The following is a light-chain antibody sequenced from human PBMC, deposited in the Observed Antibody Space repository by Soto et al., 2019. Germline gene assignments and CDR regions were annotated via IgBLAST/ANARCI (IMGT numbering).Light chain of an antibody. V-gene: IGKV1-5*01. J-gene: IGKJ1*01. CDR3: QQYNSYSWT. CDR1: QTISSW. Sequence: DIQMTQSPSTLSASVGDRVTITCRASQTISSWLAWYQQKPGKAPKLLIYDASSLASGVPSRFSGSGSGTECTLTISSPQPDDFANYYCQQYNSYSWTFGQGTKVEIK. CDR2: DAS.